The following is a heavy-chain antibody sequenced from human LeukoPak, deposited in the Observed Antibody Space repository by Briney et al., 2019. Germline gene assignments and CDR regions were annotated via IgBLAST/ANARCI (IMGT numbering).Heavy chain of an antibody. J-gene: IGHJ4*02. CDR3: ARQTGSGLFILP. D-gene: IGHD3/OR15-3a*01. CDR1: GYSIRSGLF. CDR2: ISHSGTT. Sequence: PSETLSLTCTVSGYSIRSGLFWGWIRQPPGKGLECVASISHSGTTFYNSSLSSRLSISIDTSRNQFSLKLTSVTAADTAVYYCARQTGSGLFILPGGQGTLVTVSS. V-gene: IGHV4-38-2*02.